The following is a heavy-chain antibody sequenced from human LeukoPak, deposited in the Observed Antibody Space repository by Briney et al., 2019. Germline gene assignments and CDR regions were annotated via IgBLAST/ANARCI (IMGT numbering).Heavy chain of an antibody. CDR3: AGGELSAFDY. CDR2: LSYDGSNK. CDR1: GFTFSSYA. J-gene: IGHJ4*02. Sequence: GRSLRLSCAASGFTFSSYAMHGVRQAPDRGRERVAVLSYDGSNKYYADSVKGRFTISRDNSKNTLYLQMNSLRAEDTAVYYCAGGELSAFDYWGQGTLVTVSS. D-gene: IGHD3-16*02. V-gene: IGHV3-30*04.